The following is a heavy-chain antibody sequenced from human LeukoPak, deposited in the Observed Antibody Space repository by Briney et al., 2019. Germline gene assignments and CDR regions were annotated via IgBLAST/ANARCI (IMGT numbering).Heavy chain of an antibody. J-gene: IGHJ4*02. Sequence: ASVKVSCKASGYTFTSYAMNWVRRAPGQGLEWMGWINTNTGNPTYAQGFTGRFVFSLDTSVSTAYLQISSLKAEDTAVYYCARDPTYYYDSSGHPGDYWGQGTLVTVSS. CDR3: ARDPTYYYDSSGHPGDY. V-gene: IGHV7-4-1*02. CDR1: GYTFTSYA. D-gene: IGHD3-22*01. CDR2: INTNTGNP.